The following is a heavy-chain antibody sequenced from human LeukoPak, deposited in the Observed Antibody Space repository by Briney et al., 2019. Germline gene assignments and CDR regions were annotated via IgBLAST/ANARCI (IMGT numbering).Heavy chain of an antibody. D-gene: IGHD6-19*01. CDR3: ARAQWLGPFDY. CDR2: INHSGST. CDR1: GGSFSGYY. V-gene: IGHV4-34*01. Sequence: PSETLSPTCAVYGGSFSGYYWSWIRQPPGKGLEWIGEINHSGSTNYNPSLKSRVTISVDTSKNQFSLKLSSVTAADTAVYYCARAQWLGPFDYWGQGTLVTVSS. J-gene: IGHJ4*02.